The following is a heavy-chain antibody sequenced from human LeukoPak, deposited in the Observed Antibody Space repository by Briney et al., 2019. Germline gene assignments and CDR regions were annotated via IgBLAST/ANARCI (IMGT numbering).Heavy chain of an antibody. CDR1: GGSFSGYY. CDR3: AGGGGGCGCSYVIYYYYYMDV. D-gene: IGHD5-18*01. CDR2: INHSGST. Sequence: SETLSLTCAVYGGSFSGYYWSWIRQPPGKGLEWIGEINHSGSTNYNPSLKSRVTISVDTSKNQFSLKLSSVTAADTAVYYCAGGGGGCGCSYVIYYYYYMDVWGKGTTVTVSS. V-gene: IGHV4-34*01. J-gene: IGHJ6*03.